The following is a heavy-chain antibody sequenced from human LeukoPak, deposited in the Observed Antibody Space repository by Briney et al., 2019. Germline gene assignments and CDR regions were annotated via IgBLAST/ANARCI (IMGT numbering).Heavy chain of an antibody. CDR3: ARVGLGRDAYNSFDY. Sequence: GGSLRLSCAASGFTFSNYDMTWVRQAPGKGLEWVSSISATTIYRFSAGSVRGRFTISRDNVENSLYLQMNDLRREDTAVYYCARVGLGRDAYNSFDYWGQGTLVIVSS. D-gene: IGHD5-24*01. V-gene: IGHV3-21*01. CDR1: GFTFSNYD. CDR2: ISATTIYR. J-gene: IGHJ4*02.